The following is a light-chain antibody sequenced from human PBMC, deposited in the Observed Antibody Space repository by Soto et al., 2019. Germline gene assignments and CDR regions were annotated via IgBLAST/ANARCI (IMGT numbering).Light chain of an antibody. J-gene: IGKJ4*01. V-gene: IGKV1-5*01. Sequence: QMTQSPSGLCASIGGTGTINCPASQSISSWLAWYQQKPGKAPKLLIYDASSLESGVPSRFSGSGSGTEFTLTISSLQPDDFATYYCQQYNSYSRAFGGGTKVDI. CDR2: DAS. CDR3: QQYNSYSRA. CDR1: QSISSW.